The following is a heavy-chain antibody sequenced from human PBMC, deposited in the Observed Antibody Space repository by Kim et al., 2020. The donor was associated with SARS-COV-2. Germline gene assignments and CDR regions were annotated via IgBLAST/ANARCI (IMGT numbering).Heavy chain of an antibody. J-gene: IGHJ6*02. CDR1: GYTFTGYY. V-gene: IGHV1-2*02. CDR3: GRVRRNIVATIIGYYYGMDV. CDR2: INPNSGGT. Sequence: ASVKVSCKASGYTFTGYYMHWVRQAPGQGLEGMGWINPNSGGTNYAQKFQGRVTMTRDTSISTAYMELSRLRSDETAVCYCGRVRRNIVATIIGYYYGMDVWGQGTTVTVSS. D-gene: IGHD5-12*01.